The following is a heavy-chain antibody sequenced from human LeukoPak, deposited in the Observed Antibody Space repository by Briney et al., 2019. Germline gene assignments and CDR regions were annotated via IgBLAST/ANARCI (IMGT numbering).Heavy chain of an antibody. Sequence: PGGSLRLSCAASGFTFSSYSMNWVRQAPGKGLEWVSSISSSSSYIYYADSVKGRFTISRDNAKNSLYLQMNSLRAEDTAVYYCAIPSYYDTAAFDYWGQGTLVTVSS. V-gene: IGHV3-21*01. D-gene: IGHD3-22*01. CDR3: AIPSYYDTAAFDY. CDR2: ISSSSSYI. CDR1: GFTFSSYS. J-gene: IGHJ4*02.